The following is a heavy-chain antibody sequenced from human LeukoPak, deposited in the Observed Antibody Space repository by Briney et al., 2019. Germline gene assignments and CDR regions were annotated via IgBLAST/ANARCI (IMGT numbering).Heavy chain of an antibody. CDR2: INTNTGNP. D-gene: IGHD6-19*01. CDR3: ARDVAGYLDY. Sequence: ASVKVSCKASGYTITTYSMNWVRQAPGQGLEWMGWINTNTGNPTYAQDFTGRFVFSLDTSVSTAYLQISSLETEDTAVYYCARDVAGYLDYWGQGTLVAVSS. J-gene: IGHJ4*02. CDR1: GYTITTYS. V-gene: IGHV7-4-1*02.